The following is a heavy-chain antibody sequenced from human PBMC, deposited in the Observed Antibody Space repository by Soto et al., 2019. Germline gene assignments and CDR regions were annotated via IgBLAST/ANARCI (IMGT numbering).Heavy chain of an antibody. CDR3: ARRGYDYFRGSYPESYIDY. CDR1: GGSISSYS. V-gene: IGHV4-59*01. Sequence: PSETLSLTCTVSGGSISSYSWSWSRQPPGKGLEWIGYIYYSGSTNYNPSLKSRVTISVDTSKNQFSLKLSSVTAADTAVYYCARRGYDYFRGSYPESYIDYWGQRTLVTVST. J-gene: IGHJ4*02. CDR2: IYYSGST. D-gene: IGHD3-16*02.